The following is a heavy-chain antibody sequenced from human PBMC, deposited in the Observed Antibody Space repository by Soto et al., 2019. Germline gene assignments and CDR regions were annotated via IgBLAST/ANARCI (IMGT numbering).Heavy chain of an antibody. Sequence: SGPTLVNPTQTLTLTCTFSGFSLNSNGVCVNWIRQPPGKALEWLALIDWDDDKYYSTSLKTRLTISRDTSKNQVVLTMTNMDPVDTATYYCAKSGSSGWYGWFDPWGQGTLVTVSS. J-gene: IGHJ5*02. CDR3: AKSGSSGWYGWFDP. D-gene: IGHD6-19*01. CDR1: GFSLNSNGVC. V-gene: IGHV2-70*12. CDR2: IDWDDDK.